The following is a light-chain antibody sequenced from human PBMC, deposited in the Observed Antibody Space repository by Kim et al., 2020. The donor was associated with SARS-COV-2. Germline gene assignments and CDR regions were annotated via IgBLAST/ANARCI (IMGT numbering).Light chain of an antibody. V-gene: IGKV1-39*01. CDR2: GAS. CDR3: QQSYNSPRT. CDR1: QNINSL. Sequence: SASIGDRVTITCRASQNINSLLNWYQKKSGTAPKLLIYGASSLQYGVPSRFSGSGSGTDFTLTISGLQLDDFATYYCQQSYNSPRTFGQGTKV. J-gene: IGKJ1*01.